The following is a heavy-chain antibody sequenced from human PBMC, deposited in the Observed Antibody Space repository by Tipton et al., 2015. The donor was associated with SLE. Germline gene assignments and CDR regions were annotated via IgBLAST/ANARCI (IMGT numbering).Heavy chain of an antibody. J-gene: IGHJ4*02. Sequence: SLRLSCAASGFTFSSYGMHWVRQAPGKGLEWVAFIRYDGSNKYYADSVKGRFTISRDNSKNTLYLQMNSLRAEDTAVYYCAKGAYSSGWFLDYWGQGTLVTVSS. D-gene: IGHD6-19*01. CDR1: GFTFSSYG. V-gene: IGHV3-30*02. CDR2: IRYDGSNK. CDR3: AKGAYSSGWFLDY.